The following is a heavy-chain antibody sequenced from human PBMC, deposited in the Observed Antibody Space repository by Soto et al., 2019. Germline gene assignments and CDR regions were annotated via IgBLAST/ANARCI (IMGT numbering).Heavy chain of an antibody. CDR2: ISYDGSNK. V-gene: IGHV3-30-3*01. D-gene: IGHD3-16*01. Sequence: GGSLRLSCAASGFTFSSYAMHWVRQAPGKGLEWVAVISYDGSNKYYADSVKGRFTISRDNSKNTLYLQMNSLRAEDTAVYYCARVQFEYYYYGMDVWGQGNTVTVSS. J-gene: IGHJ6*02. CDR1: GFTFSSYA. CDR3: ARVQFEYYYYGMDV.